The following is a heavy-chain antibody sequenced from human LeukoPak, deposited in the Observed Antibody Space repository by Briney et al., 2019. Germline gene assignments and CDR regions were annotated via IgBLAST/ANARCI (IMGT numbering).Heavy chain of an antibody. Sequence: SVKVSCQSSRCTFSCYAFSWVRQAPGQGLAWMGWISADNGNTDYAQRFQGRVTMTTDTSTSTAYMELRSLRSDDTAVYYCARLCSIRWCLHDWFDPWGQGTLVTVSS. V-gene: IGHV1-18*01. CDR2: ISADNGNT. CDR1: RCTFSCYA. D-gene: IGHD2-21*01. CDR3: ARLCSIRWCLHDWFDP. J-gene: IGHJ5*02.